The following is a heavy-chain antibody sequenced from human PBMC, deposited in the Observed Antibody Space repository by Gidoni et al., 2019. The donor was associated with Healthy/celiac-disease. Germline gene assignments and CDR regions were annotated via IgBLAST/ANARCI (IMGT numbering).Heavy chain of an antibody. CDR3: ARDLGYCSSTSCYAPLGMDV. D-gene: IGHD2-2*01. CDR1: GVPFSSYS. CDR2: ISSSSSTI. J-gene: IGHJ6*02. Sequence: EVQLVESGGGLVQPGGSLRLSCAASGVPFSSYSMNRVRQATGKGMAWVAYISSSSSTIYYADSVKGRFTISRDNAKNSLYLQMNSLRDEDTAVYYCARDLGYCSSTSCYAPLGMDVWGQGTTVTVSS. V-gene: IGHV3-48*02.